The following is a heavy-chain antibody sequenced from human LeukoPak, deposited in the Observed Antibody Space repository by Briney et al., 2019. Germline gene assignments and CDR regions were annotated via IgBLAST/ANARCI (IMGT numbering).Heavy chain of an antibody. V-gene: IGHV1-2*02. D-gene: IGHD2-2*02. Sequence: ASVKVSCKASGYTFTGYYMHWVRQAPGQGLEWMGWINPNSGGTNYAQKFQGRVTMTRDTSISTAYMELSRLRSDDTAVHYCARDLSLGYCSSTSCYKGWFDPWGQGTLVTVSS. CDR2: INPNSGGT. J-gene: IGHJ5*02. CDR1: GYTFTGYY. CDR3: ARDLSLGYCSSTSCYKGWFDP.